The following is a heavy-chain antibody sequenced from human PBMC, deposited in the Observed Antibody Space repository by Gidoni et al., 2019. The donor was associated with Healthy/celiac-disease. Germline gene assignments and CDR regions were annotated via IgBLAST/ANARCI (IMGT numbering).Heavy chain of an antibody. Sequence: SWVRQAPGKGLEWVSVIYSGGSTYYADSVKGRFTISRHNSKNTLYLQMNSLRAEDTAVYYCASGRMITFGKLAGGYGMDVWGQGTTVTVSS. CDR3: ASGRMITFGKLAGGYGMDV. CDR2: IYSGGST. D-gene: IGHD3-16*01. J-gene: IGHJ6*02. V-gene: IGHV3-53*04.